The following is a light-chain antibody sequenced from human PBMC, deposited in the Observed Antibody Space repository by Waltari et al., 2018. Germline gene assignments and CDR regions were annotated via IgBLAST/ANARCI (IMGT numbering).Light chain of an antibody. J-gene: IGLJ2*01. CDR1: SSDVGAYGY. CDR2: DVN. CDR3: CSFTARGTWI. V-gene: IGLV2-14*03. Sequence: QSALTQPGSVSGSPGQSITISCTGTSSDVGAYGYVSWYQQKPAKAPKLLIFDVNKRALGVSNRFSGSKSGNTASLTISGLQAEDESDYYCCSFTARGTWIFGGGTRLTVV.